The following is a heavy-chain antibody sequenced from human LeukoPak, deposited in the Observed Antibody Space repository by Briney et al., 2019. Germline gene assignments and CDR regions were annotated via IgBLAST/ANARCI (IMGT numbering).Heavy chain of an antibody. CDR1: GFTFSGFG. CDR2: IRYDGTNK. Sequence: PGGSLRLSCAASGFTFSGFGMHWVRQAPGKGLEWVAFIRYDGTNKYYADSVKGRLTISRDNSKNTLYLQMNSLRAEDTAVYYCAKDHPYSSGWYEGLIDNWGQGTLVTVSS. J-gene: IGHJ4*02. D-gene: IGHD6-19*01. V-gene: IGHV3-30*02. CDR3: AKDHPYSSGWYEGLIDN.